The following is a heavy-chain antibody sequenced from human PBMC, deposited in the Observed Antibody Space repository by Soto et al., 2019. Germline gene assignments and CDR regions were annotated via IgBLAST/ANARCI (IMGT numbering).Heavy chain of an antibody. CDR2: IVYTGST. V-gene: IGHV4-61*01. Sequence: QVHLQESGPGLVKPSETLSLTCTVSGGSVSRGLYYWSWIRRPPGKGLEWIGYIVYTGSTNYSPSLRSRVPLSVDTSKDQFSRRLSSVTAADTAVYYCARVSKTRRSFDYWDQGTLVTVSS. J-gene: IGHJ4*02. CDR3: ARVSKTRRSFDY. CDR1: GGSVSRGLYY.